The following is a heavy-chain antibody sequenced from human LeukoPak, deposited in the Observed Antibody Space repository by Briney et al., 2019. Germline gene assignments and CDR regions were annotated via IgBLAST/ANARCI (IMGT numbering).Heavy chain of an antibody. J-gene: IGHJ6*03. D-gene: IGHD3-3*01. CDR1: GFTFSSYG. CDR2: ISYDGSNK. V-gene: IGHV3-30*18. Sequence: GRSLRLSCAASGFTFSSYGMHWVRQAPGKGLEWVAVISYDGSNKYYADSVKGRFTISRDNSKNTLYLQMNSLRAEDTAVYYCAKDGERITIFGVVIFYYYYYMDVWGKGTTVTVSS. CDR3: AKDGERITIFGVVIFYYYYYMDV.